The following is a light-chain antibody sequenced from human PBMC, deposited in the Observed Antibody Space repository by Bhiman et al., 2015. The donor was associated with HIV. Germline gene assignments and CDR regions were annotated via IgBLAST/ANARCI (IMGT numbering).Light chain of an antibody. CDR2: EVT. CDR1: SSDVGGYSY. CDR3: CSYGGSKLI. J-gene: IGLJ2*01. Sequence: QSALTQPASVSGSPGQSITISCTGTSSDVGGYSYVSWYQQHPGKAPKLMIFEVTKRPSGVSNRFSGSKSGNTASLTISGLQAEDEADYYCCSYGGSKLIFGGGTKLTVL. V-gene: IGLV2-23*02.